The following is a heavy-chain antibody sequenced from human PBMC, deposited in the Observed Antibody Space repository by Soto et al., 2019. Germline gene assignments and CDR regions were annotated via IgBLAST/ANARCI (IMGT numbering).Heavy chain of an antibody. D-gene: IGHD2-15*01. CDR1: GFTFSSYG. CDR2: IWYDGSNK. Sequence: QVQLVESGGGVVQPGRSLRLSCAASGFTFSSYGMHWVRQAPGKGLEWVAVIWYDGSNKYYADSVKGRFTISRDNSKNTRYLQMNSLRAEDTAVYYCARDGYCSGGSCYSAPVFDYWGQGTLVTVSS. CDR3: ARDGYCSGGSCYSAPVFDY. J-gene: IGHJ4*02. V-gene: IGHV3-33*01.